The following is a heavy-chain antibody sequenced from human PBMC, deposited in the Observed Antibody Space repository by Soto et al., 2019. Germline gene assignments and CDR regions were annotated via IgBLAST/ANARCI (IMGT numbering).Heavy chain of an antibody. CDR2: ISGSGGST. CDR1: GFTFSSYA. V-gene: IGHV3-23*01. D-gene: IGHD2-2*02. CDR3: AKDGYCSRTSWYNDYYYYGMDV. J-gene: IGHJ6*02. Sequence: EVQLLESGGGLVQPGGSLRLSCAASGFTFSSYAMSWVRQAPGKGLEWVSAISGSGGSTYYADSVKGRFTISRDNSQKPLVLEMNRLRAEDTGVYYLAKDGYCSRTSWYNDYYYYGMDVWGQGTTVTVSS.